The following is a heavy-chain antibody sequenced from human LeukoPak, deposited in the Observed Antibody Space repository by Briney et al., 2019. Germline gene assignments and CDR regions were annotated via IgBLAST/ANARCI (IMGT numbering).Heavy chain of an antibody. CDR2: IYHSGST. CDR1: GGSISSSNW. D-gene: IGHD3-10*01. J-gene: IGHJ4*02. V-gene: IGHV4-4*02. CDR3: ASRMGSGSYTFDN. Sequence: MSSGTLSLTCAVSGGSISSSNWWSWVRQPPGKGLEWIGEIYHSGSTNYNPSLKSRVTISVDKSKNQFSLKLSSVTAADTAVYYCASRMGSGSYTFDNWGQGTLVTVSS.